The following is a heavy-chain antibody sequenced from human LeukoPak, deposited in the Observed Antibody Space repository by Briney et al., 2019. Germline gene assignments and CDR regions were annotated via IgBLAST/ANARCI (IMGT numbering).Heavy chain of an antibody. Sequence: GGSLRLSCAVTGFNVSSHYMSWFRQAPGQGLQWLSVLYVGGNTFHTESVKGRFTISTDNSKNTLYLVMNAQTAGDTGMYYCVRGNNSPWAAFDIWGQGTVVSVSS. CDR2: LYVGGNT. V-gene: IGHV3-53*01. J-gene: IGHJ3*02. D-gene: IGHD1/OR15-1a*01. CDR3: VRGNNSPWAAFDI. CDR1: GFNVSSHY.